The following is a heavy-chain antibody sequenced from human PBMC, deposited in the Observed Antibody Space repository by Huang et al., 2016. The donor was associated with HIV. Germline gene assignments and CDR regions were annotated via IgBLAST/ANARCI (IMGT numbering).Heavy chain of an antibody. V-gene: IGHV3-30-3*01. CDR3: ARAKDTWDAYDI. CDR1: GFPFNNHA. Sequence: GFPFNNHAMHWVRQAPGKGLDWVEVTSNDGSNNYYADSVKGRFTISRDSSKSTLFRHMTSLRTEDTAVYYCARAKDTWDAYDIWGQGTMVIVSS. J-gene: IGHJ3*02. D-gene: IGHD5-18*01. CDR2: TSNDGSNN.